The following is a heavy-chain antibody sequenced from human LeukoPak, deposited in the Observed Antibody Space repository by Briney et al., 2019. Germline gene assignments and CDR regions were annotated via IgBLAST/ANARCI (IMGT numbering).Heavy chain of an antibody. CDR3: STYGSGKPGGV. Sequence: GGSLRLSCTASGFTFSNAWMSWVRQAPGKGLEWVGRIKTKADGETTDYVAPVKGRFSISRDDSTNTLYLQMNSLKTEDTAVYYCSTYGSGKPGGVWGQGTTVTVSS. J-gene: IGHJ6*02. CDR1: GFTFSNAW. CDR2: IKTKADGETT. D-gene: IGHD3-10*01. V-gene: IGHV3-15*01.